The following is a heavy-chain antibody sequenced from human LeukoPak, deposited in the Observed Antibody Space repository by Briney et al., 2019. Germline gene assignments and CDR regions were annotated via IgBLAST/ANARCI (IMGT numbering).Heavy chain of an antibody. V-gene: IGHV3-30-3*01. CDR2: ISYDGSEK. CDR3: AREGNSGYYPY. J-gene: IGHJ4*02. D-gene: IGHD3-22*01. CDR1: GLTFSSYP. Sequence: GGSLRLSCAASGLTFSSYPMHWVRQAPGMGLEWVAVISYDGSEKHYADPVKGRFTISRDNSKNTLYLQMSSLRAEDTAMYYCAREGNSGYYPYWGQGILVTVSS.